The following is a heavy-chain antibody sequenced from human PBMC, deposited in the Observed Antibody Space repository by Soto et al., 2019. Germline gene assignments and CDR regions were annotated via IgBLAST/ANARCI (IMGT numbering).Heavy chain of an antibody. V-gene: IGHV3-11*05. CDR1: GFTFSDYY. D-gene: IGHD6-19*01. Sequence: QVQLVESGGGLVKPGGSLRLSCAASGFTFSDYYMTWIRQAPGKGLEWVSYISTTSSYTNYADSVRGRFTISRDNAKNSLYLQMNSLIAEDTAVYYCARARKGWAQGADYWGQGALVTVST. J-gene: IGHJ4*02. CDR2: ISTTSSYT. CDR3: ARARKGWAQGADY.